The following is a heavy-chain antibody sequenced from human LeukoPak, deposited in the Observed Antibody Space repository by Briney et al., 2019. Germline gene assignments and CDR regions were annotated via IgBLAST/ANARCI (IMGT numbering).Heavy chain of an antibody. CDR1: GFQFDDYA. D-gene: IGHD3-10*01. V-gene: IGHV3-9*01. CDR2: ISWNSGSI. CDR3: AKAVTMDRYFDS. Sequence: GRSLRLSCAASGFQFDDYAMHWVRQAPGKGLEWVSGISWNSGSIGYTDSVKGRFTISRDNAKNSLYLQMNSLRAEDTALYYCAKAVTMDRYFDSWGQGTQVTVSS. J-gene: IGHJ4*02.